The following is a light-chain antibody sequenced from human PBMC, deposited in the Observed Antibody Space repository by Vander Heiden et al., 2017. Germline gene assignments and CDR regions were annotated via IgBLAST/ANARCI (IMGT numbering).Light chain of an antibody. CDR1: QSISTY. Sequence: DLQFTRSPSSLSASVGNRVTITCRASQSISTYFNWYQQKPGKAPKLLIYAASSLQSGVPSRFSGSGSGTDFTLTISSLQPEDFATYYCQQTFTTPWTFGQGTKVEIK. CDR3: QQTFTTPWT. CDR2: AAS. V-gene: IGKV1-39*01. J-gene: IGKJ1*01.